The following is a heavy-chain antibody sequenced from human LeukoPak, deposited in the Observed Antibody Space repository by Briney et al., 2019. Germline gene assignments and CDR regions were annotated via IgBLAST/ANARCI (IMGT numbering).Heavy chain of an antibody. CDR2: IYYSGST. V-gene: IGHV4-31*03. CDR1: GGSISSGGYY. Sequence: SETLSLTCTVSGGSISSGGYYWSWIRQHPGKGLEWIGYIYYSGSTYYNPSLKSRVTISVDTSKNQFSLKLSSVTAADTAEYYCARELPADPFGWFDPWGQGTLVTVSS. CDR3: ARELPADPFGWFDP. D-gene: IGHD2-2*01. J-gene: IGHJ5*02.